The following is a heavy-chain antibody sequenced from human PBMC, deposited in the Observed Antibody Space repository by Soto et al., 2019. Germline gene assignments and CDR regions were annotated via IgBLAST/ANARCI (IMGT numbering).Heavy chain of an antibody. CDR2: IKQDESEK. CDR3: ARDTLLVLGADY. V-gene: IGHV3-7*01. D-gene: IGHD3-3*02. J-gene: IGHJ4*02. Sequence: GGFLRLSCAASGFIFSSFWMSWVRQAPGKGLEWVANIKQDESEKYYVDSVKGRFTISRDNAKNSLYLHMNSLRAEDTAVYYCARDTLLVLGADYWGLGTLVTVSS. CDR1: GFIFSSFW.